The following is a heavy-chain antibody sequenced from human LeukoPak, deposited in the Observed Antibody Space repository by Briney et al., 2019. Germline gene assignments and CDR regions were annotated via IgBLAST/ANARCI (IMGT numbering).Heavy chain of an antibody. D-gene: IGHD3-10*01. Sequence: GGSLRLSCAASGFTFSSYAMRWVRQAPGKGLEWVSATSDSGGSTYYADSVKGRFTISRDNSKNTLYLQMNSLRAEDTAVYYCAKSQRLWFVVYGMDVWGQGTTVTVSS. CDR2: TSDSGGST. V-gene: IGHV3-23*01. CDR3: AKSQRLWFVVYGMDV. CDR1: GFTFSSYA. J-gene: IGHJ6*02.